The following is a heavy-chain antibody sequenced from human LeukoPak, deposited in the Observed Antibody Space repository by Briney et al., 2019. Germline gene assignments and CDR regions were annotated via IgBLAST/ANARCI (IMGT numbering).Heavy chain of an antibody. Sequence: GESLKISCKASGYSFSTYWVGWVRQMPGKGLEWMAIIYPGDSDTRYSPSFQGQVTISADKSISTAYLQWSSLKASDTAMYYCARRVYGDYLAYFDFWGQGTPVTVSS. CDR1: GYSFSTYW. CDR3: ARRVYGDYLAYFDF. J-gene: IGHJ4*02. CDR2: IYPGDSDT. V-gene: IGHV5-51*01. D-gene: IGHD4-17*01.